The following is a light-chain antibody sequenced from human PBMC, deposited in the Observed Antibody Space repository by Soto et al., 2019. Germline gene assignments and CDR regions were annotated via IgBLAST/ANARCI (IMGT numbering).Light chain of an antibody. V-gene: IGLV2-14*01. CDR3: SSYTLSSSSWV. CDR2: EVS. J-gene: IGLJ1*01. Sequence: QSALTQPAGVSGSPGQSFTISCTGTSNDVGTSNLVSWYQHHPGKAPNLMIYEVSNRPSGGSNRFSGSKSGNTASLTISGLQAEDESDYYCSSYTLSSSSWVFATGINVTGL. CDR1: SNDVGTSNL.